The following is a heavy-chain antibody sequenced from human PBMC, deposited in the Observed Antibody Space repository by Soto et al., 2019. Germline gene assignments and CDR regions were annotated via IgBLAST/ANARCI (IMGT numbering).Heavy chain of an antibody. D-gene: IGHD3-22*01. V-gene: IGHV4-34*01. Sequence: SETLSLTCAVYGGSFSGYYWSWIRQPPGKGLEWIGEINHSGSTNYNPSIKSRDTKSVEKSKNQFYLKLSTVTAADIVVYYCARGPHYYDSSGYYSGYFDYWGQGTLVT. J-gene: IGHJ4*02. CDR1: GGSFSGYY. CDR2: INHSGST. CDR3: ARGPHYYDSSGYYSGYFDY.